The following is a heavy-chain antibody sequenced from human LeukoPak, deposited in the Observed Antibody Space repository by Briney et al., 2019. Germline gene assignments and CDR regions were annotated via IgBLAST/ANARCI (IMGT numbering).Heavy chain of an antibody. CDR1: GFTFSSYG. V-gene: IGHV3-30*02. J-gene: IGHJ4*02. Sequence: GGSLRLSCAASGFTFSSYGMHWVRQAPGKGLEWVAFIRYDGSNKYYADSVKGRFTISRDNSKNTPYLQMNSLRAEDTAVYYCAKGSYSYYDSSRNYFDYWGQGTLVTVSS. CDR3: AKGSYSYYDSSRNYFDY. D-gene: IGHD3-22*01. CDR2: IRYDGSNK.